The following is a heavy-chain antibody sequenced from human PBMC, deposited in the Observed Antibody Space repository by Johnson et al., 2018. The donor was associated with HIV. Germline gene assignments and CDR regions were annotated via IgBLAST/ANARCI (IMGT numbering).Heavy chain of an antibody. CDR3: AKVGDCRGDCNFEVLEDLFDV. CDR2: ISYDGANK. Sequence: QVQLVESGGGLVQPGGSLRLSCAASGFSISSNYMSWIRQAPGKGLEWLTSISYDGANKYYADSVRGRFTISRDNSRNTLFLQMDSLKTEDTAVFYCAKVGDCRGDCNFEVLEDLFDVWGRGTMVTVSS. V-gene: IGHV3-30-3*01. D-gene: IGHD2-21*02. CDR1: GFSISSNY. J-gene: IGHJ3*01.